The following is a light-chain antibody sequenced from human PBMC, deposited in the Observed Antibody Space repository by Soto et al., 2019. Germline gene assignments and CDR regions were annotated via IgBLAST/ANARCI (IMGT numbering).Light chain of an antibody. CDR1: QSVTTGY. J-gene: IGKJ1*01. V-gene: IGKV3-20*01. CDR2: GAS. Sequence: GWTQYAATLCLSPGERAALSCRASQSVTTGYLAWYQQRPGQAPRLLIYGASTRATGVPDRFSGSGSGTDFTLTISRLEPEDFAVYYCHQYGSSPGTLGHGSKADI. CDR3: HQYGSSPGT.